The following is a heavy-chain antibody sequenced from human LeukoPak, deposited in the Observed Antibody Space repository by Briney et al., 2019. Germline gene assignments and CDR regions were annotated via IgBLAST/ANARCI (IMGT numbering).Heavy chain of an antibody. V-gene: IGHV3-21*01. Sequence: GGSLRLSCAASGFTFSSYSMNWVRQAPGKGLEWVSSISSSSSYIYYADSVKGRFTISRDNSKNTLYLQMNSLRAEDTAVYYCAREFSDYYDSSGYIDYWGQGTLVTVSS. CDR1: GFTFSSYS. J-gene: IGHJ4*02. CDR3: AREFSDYYDSSGYIDY. D-gene: IGHD3-22*01. CDR2: ISSSSSYI.